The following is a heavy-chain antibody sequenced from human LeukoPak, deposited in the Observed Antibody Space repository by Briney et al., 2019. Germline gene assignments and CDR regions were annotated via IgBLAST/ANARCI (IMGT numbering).Heavy chain of an antibody. CDR1: GGTFSSYA. Sequence: ASVKVSCKASGGTFSSYAISWVRQAPGQGLEWMGGIIPIFGTANYAQKFQGRVTITADESTSTAYMELSSLRSEDTAVYYCARDLGVEDSGGTGTGSYYMDVWGKGTTVTVSS. D-gene: IGHD1-1*01. V-gene: IGHV1-69*01. J-gene: IGHJ6*03. CDR2: IIPIFGTA. CDR3: ARDLGVEDSGGTGTGSYYMDV.